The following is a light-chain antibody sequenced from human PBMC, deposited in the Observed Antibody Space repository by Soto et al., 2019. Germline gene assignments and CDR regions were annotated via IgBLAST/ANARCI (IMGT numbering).Light chain of an antibody. CDR3: AAWDDSLNGMI. Sequence: QSVLTQPPSVSEAPRQRVTISCSGSSSNVGHNAVNWYQQLPGKAPKLLIYYDDLLPSGVSDRFSGSKSGTSASLAISGLQSDDEADYYCAAWDDSLNGMIFGGGTKLTVL. CDR1: SSNVGHNA. CDR2: YDD. V-gene: IGLV1-36*01. J-gene: IGLJ2*01.